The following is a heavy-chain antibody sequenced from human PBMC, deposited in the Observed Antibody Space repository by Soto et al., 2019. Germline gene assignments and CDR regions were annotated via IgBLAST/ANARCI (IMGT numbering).Heavy chain of an antibody. D-gene: IGHD2-2*01. CDR2: IGWNGASI. V-gene: IGHV3-9*01. CDR1: GFAFDEYV. Sequence: EVQLVQSGGGLVQPGRSLRLSCAATGFAFDEYVMHWVRQAPGKGLEWVGSIGWNGASIDYADSVKGRFTISRDNAKNSLFLQMTSLTTEDTALYFCAKSRVVPYFDRWGQGTLVTVSS. CDR3: AKSRVVPYFDR. J-gene: IGHJ4*02.